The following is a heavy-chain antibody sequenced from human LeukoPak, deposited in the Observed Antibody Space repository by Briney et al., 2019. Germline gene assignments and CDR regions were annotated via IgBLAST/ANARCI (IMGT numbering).Heavy chain of an antibody. CDR3: ARDEGYYGDSWYFQH. D-gene: IGHD4-17*01. Sequence: SETLSLTCAVYGGSFSGYYWSWIRQPPGKGLEWIGEINHSGSTYYNPSLKSRVTISVDTSKNQFSLKLSSVTAADTAVYYCARDEGYYGDSWYFQHWGQGTLVTVSS. J-gene: IGHJ1*01. V-gene: IGHV4-34*09. CDR1: GGSFSGYY. CDR2: INHSGST.